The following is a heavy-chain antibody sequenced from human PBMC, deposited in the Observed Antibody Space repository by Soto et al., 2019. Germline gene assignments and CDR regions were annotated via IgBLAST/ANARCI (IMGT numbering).Heavy chain of an antibody. CDR1: GGSFSGYY. J-gene: IGHJ4*02. D-gene: IGHD2-2*01. CDR3: AVGYCSSTSCSTLDS. Sequence: SETLSLTCVVSGGSFSGYYWNWIRQPPGKGLEWIGEINHSGSTNYNPSLKSRVTISVDTSKNQLSLRLSSVTAADTAMYYCAVGYCSSTSCSTLDSWGQGTLVTVSS. V-gene: IGHV4-34*01. CDR2: INHSGST.